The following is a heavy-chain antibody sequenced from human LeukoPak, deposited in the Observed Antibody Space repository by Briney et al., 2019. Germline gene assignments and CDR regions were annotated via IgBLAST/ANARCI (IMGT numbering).Heavy chain of an antibody. CDR2: IYHSGST. V-gene: IGHV4-38-2*02. CDR3: ARNAYYSADY. Sequence: SETLSLTCTVSGYSISSGYYWGWIRQPPGKGLEWIGSIYHSGSTYYNPSLKSRVTISVDKSKNQFSVMLTPVTAADTAVYYCARNAYYSADYWGQGTLVTVSS. D-gene: IGHD2/OR15-2a*01. J-gene: IGHJ4*02. CDR1: GYSISSGYY.